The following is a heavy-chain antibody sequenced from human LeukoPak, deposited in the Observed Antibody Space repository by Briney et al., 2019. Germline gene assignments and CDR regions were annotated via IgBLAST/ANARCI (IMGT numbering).Heavy chain of an antibody. V-gene: IGHV4-39*01. CDR1: GGSITSSSYY. CDR3: ATTRITATFVHFDL. D-gene: IGHD4-17*01. Sequence: SETLSLTCTVSGGSITSSSYYWGWIRQPPGKGLEWIGSLYYSGSTYYNPSLKSRVTISVDTSKNQFSLNLSSVTAADTAVYYCATTRITATFVHFDLWGRGTLVTVSS. CDR2: LYYSGST. J-gene: IGHJ2*01.